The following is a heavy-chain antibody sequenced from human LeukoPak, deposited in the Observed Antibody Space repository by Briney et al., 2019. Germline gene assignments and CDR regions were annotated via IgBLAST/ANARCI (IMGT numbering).Heavy chain of an antibody. Sequence: SETLSLTCTVSGGSISSSDYYWGWIRQPPGKGLEWIGYIYYSGSTNYNPSLKSRVTISVDTSMNQFSLNLSSVTAADTAVYYCARSYSYYYYYYGMDVWGQGTTVTVSS. CDR2: IYYSGST. J-gene: IGHJ6*02. V-gene: IGHV4-61*05. CDR1: GGSISSSDYY. CDR3: ARSYSYYYYYYGMDV. D-gene: IGHD4-11*01.